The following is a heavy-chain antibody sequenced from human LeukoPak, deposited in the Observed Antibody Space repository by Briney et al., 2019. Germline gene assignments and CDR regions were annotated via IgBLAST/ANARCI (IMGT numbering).Heavy chain of an antibody. D-gene: IGHD3-10*01. CDR1: GFTFSSYW. CDR2: IKQDGSEK. J-gene: IGHJ4*02. CDR3: ARLLWFGELSGFDY. Sequence: GGSLRLSCAASGFTFSSYWMSWVRQAPGKGLEWLANIKQDGSEKYYLDSVKGRFTISRDNAKNSLYLQMNSLRAEDTAVYYCARLLWFGELSGFDYWGQGTLVTVSS. V-gene: IGHV3-7*05.